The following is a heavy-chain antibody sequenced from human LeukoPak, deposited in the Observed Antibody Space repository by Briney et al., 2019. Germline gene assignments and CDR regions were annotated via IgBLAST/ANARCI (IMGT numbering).Heavy chain of an antibody. Sequence: GASVKVSCKASGYTFTGLYMHWVRQAPGQGLEGMGWINPNSGVTNYAQKYQGRVTMTRDTSISTAYMELSRLTSDDTAEYYCARGLTTVYFQYWGQGTLVTVSS. CDR2: INPNSGVT. CDR1: GYTFTGLY. CDR3: ARGLTTVYFQY. D-gene: IGHD3-3*01. V-gene: IGHV1-2*02. J-gene: IGHJ1*01.